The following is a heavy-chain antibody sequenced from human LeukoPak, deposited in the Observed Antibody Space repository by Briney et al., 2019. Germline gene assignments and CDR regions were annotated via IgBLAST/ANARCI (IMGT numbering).Heavy chain of an antibody. CDR1: GYTFTSYG. CDR2: ISAYNGNA. J-gene: IGHJ4*02. Sequence: ASVKVSCKASGYTFTSYGISWVRQAPGHGLEWMGWISAYNGNANYAQKLQGRVTMTTDTSTSTAYMELRSLRSDDTAVYYCARDLRRLLWFGELMDYWGQGTLVTVSS. CDR3: ARDLRRLLWFGELMDY. V-gene: IGHV1-18*01. D-gene: IGHD3-10*01.